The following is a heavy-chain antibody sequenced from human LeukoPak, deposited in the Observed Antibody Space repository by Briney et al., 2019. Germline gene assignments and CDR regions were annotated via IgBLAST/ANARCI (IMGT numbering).Heavy chain of an antibody. CDR3: ANSSWEMGFDY. Sequence: GGSLRLSCAASGFTFSNHAMSWVRLVPGKGLEWVSALDPTSTYIYYGDSVKGRFTVSRDNSRNTLFLHMNGLRAEDTAVYYCANSSWEMGFDYWGQGTLVTVSS. CDR1: GFTFSNHA. D-gene: IGHD5-24*01. V-gene: IGHV3-23*05. CDR2: LDPTSTYI. J-gene: IGHJ4*02.